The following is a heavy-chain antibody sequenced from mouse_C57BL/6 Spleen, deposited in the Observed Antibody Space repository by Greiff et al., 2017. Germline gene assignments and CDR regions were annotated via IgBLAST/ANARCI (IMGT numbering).Heavy chain of an antibody. Sequence: QVQLQQSGAELVKPGASVKMSCTASGYTFTGYWINWVKQRPGQGLEWIGDIYPDSGSTNYNEKFKGKATLTVDTSSSTAYMQLRSLTSEDSAVYYCARDDGEDFDYWGQGTTLTVSS. J-gene: IGHJ2*01. CDR2: IYPDSGST. CDR1: GYTFTGYW. CDR3: ARDDGEDFDY. D-gene: IGHD2-12*01. V-gene: IGHV1-55*01.